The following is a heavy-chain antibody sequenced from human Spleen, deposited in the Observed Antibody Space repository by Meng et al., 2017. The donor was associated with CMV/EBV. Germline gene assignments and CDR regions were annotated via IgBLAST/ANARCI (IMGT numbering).Heavy chain of an antibody. D-gene: IGHD6-13*01. J-gene: IGHJ5*02. CDR1: GGSISSGDYY. CDR3: ARQVAQQLVGTNWFDP. CDR2: IYYSGST. Sequence: VQLRESAPGLVKPSQTLSLTCPVSGGSISSGDYYWSWIRQPPGKGLEWIGYIYYSGSTYYNPSLKSRVTISVDTSKNQFSLKLSSVTAADTAVYYCARQVAQQLVGTNWFDPWGQGTLVTVS. V-gene: IGHV4-30-4*08.